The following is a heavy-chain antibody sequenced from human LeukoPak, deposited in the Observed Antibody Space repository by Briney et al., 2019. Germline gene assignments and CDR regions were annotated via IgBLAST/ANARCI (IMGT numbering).Heavy chain of an antibody. CDR3: ARQEQLGPGFDY. CDR2: ITTGSTYI. D-gene: IGHD6-13*01. J-gene: IGHJ4*02. CDR1: AFTFSDYT. Sequence: GGSLRLSCSASAFTFSDYTMIWVRQAPGKGLEWVSCITTGSTYIYYADSVKGRFTISRDNAKNSLYLQMTSLRAEDTAVYYCARQEQLGPGFDYWGQGTLVTVSS. V-gene: IGHV3-21*01.